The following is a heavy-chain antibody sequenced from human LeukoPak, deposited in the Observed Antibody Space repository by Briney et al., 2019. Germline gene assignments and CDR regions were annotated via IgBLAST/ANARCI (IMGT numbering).Heavy chain of an antibody. J-gene: IGHJ6*02. V-gene: IGHV3-48*04. CDR2: ISSSSGTI. Sequence: GGSLRLSCAASGFTFTSYSMNWVRQAPGKGLEWVSYISSSSGTIYYADSAKGRFTISRDNAKNSLYLQMNSLRAEDTAVYYCARSLDVWGQGTTVTVSS. CDR3: ARSLDV. CDR1: GFTFTSYS.